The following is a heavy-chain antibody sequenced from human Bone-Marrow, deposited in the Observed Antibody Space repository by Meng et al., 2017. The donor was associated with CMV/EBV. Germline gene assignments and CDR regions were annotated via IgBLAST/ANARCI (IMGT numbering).Heavy chain of an antibody. CDR3: ARDWYSGSFHAFDI. Sequence: SVKVSCKASGGTFSSYAISWVRQAPGQGLEWMGGIIPILGIANYAQKLQGRVTMTTDTSTSTAYMELRSLRSDDTAVYYCARDWYSGSFHAFDIWGQGTMVTVSS. J-gene: IGHJ3*02. CDR2: IIPILGIA. CDR1: GGTFSSYA. D-gene: IGHD1-26*01. V-gene: IGHV1-69*10.